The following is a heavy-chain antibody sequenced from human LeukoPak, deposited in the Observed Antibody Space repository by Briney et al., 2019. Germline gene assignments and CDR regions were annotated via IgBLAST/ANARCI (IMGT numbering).Heavy chain of an antibody. CDR3: ARERSYDFWSGYSYWFDP. Sequence: SVKVSCKASGGTFSSYTISWVRQAPGQGLEWMGRIIPILGIANYAQKFQGRVTITADKSTSTAYMELSSLRSEDTAAYYCARERSYDFWSGYSYWFDPWGQGTLVTVSS. D-gene: IGHD3-3*01. CDR1: GGTFSSYT. V-gene: IGHV1-69*04. CDR2: IIPILGIA. J-gene: IGHJ5*02.